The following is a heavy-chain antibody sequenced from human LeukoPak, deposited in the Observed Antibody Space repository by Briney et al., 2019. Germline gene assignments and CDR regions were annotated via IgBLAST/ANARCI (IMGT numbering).Heavy chain of an antibody. D-gene: IGHD3-22*01. CDR1: GFTFSSYG. Sequence: HPGRSLRLSCAASGFTFSSYGMHWVRQAPGKGLEWVAVIWYDGSNKYYADSVKGRFTISRDNSKNTLYLQMNGLRAEDTAVYYCARVDYYDSSGYFPPYYYYYGMDVWGQGTTVTVSS. J-gene: IGHJ6*02. CDR2: IWYDGSNK. CDR3: ARVDYYDSSGYFPPYYYYYGMDV. V-gene: IGHV3-33*01.